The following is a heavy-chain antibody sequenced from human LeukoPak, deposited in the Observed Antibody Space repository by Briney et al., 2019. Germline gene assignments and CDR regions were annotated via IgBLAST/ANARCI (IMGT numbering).Heavy chain of an antibody. Sequence: GGFLRLSCAASGFTFSSYAMSWVRQAPGKGLEWVSAISGSGGSTYYADSVKGRFTISRDNSKNTLYLQMNSLRAEDTAVYYCAKTVDCSGGSCYSGSDYWGQGTLVTVSS. D-gene: IGHD2-15*01. CDR2: ISGSGGST. J-gene: IGHJ4*02. CDR1: GFTFSSYA. CDR3: AKTVDCSGGSCYSGSDY. V-gene: IGHV3-23*01.